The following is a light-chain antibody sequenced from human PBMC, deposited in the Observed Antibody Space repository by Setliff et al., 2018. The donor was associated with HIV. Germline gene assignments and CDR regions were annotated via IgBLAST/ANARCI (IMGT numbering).Light chain of an antibody. J-gene: IGLJ1*01. Sequence: QSALAQPASVSGSPGQSITIFCTGTSSDVGGYNYVSWYQQHPGKAPKLMIYEVSNRPSGVSKRFSGSKSGNTAYLTISGLQAEDEADYYCSSYTSSGTHVFGTGTKV. CDR2: EVS. V-gene: IGLV2-14*01. CDR3: SSYTSSGTHV. CDR1: SSDVGGYNY.